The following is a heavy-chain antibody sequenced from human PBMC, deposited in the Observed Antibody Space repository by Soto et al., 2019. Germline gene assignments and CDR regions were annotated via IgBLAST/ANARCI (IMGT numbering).Heavy chain of an antibody. CDR3: ARITRSPNSGYIDY. CDR2: IYHRGGS. D-gene: IGHD7-27*01. CDR1: GGSISRDDYY. J-gene: IGHJ4*02. V-gene: IGHV4-30-4*02. Sequence: SETLSLTCNVSGGSISRDDYYWSWIRQPPGKGLEWIGYIYHRGGSYYNPSLKSRVTISVDTSKNQFSLKLSSLTAADTAVYYCARITRSPNSGYIDYWGQGVLVSVSS.